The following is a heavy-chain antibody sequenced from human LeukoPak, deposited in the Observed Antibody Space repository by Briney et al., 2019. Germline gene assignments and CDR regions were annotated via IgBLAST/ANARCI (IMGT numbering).Heavy chain of an antibody. V-gene: IGHV1-2*02. J-gene: IGHJ5*02. CDR3: ATSSTVTHTRDP. Sequence: ASVTVSSKASGYGFSDVYFNLVRQAPGQGLEWMGWINPHSGATNYAQRFQGRVSMDASFDTAYMELSRLTSDDTAVYYCATSSTVTHTRDPWGQGTLVTVSS. D-gene: IGHD4-11*01. CDR2: INPHSGAT. CDR1: GYGFSDVY.